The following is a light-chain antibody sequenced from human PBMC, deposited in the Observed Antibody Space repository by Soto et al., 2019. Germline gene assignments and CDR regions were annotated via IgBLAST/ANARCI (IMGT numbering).Light chain of an antibody. J-gene: IGLJ3*02. Sequence: SYDLTQPPSVSVAPGQTATITCGGNNIGNKNVHWFQQRPGQAPLLVVYDDRDRPSGIPERFSGSNSGNTATLTISSVEAGDEADYYCQVWESRSDHVVFGGGTKVTVL. CDR3: QVWESRSDHVV. CDR2: DDR. V-gene: IGLV3-21*02. CDR1: NIGNKN.